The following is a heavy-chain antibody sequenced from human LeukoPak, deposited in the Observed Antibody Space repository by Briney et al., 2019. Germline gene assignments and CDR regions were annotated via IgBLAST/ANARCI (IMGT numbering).Heavy chain of an antibody. CDR2: IYYSGST. CDR1: GGSISSSSYY. Sequence: SETLSLTCTVSGGSISSSSYYWGWIRQPPGKGLEWIGSIYYSGSTYYNPPLKSRVTISVDTSKNQFSLKLSSVTAADTAVYYCARLESSGWYYFDYWGQGTLVTVSS. CDR3: ARLESSGWYYFDY. V-gene: IGHV4-39*01. J-gene: IGHJ4*02. D-gene: IGHD6-19*01.